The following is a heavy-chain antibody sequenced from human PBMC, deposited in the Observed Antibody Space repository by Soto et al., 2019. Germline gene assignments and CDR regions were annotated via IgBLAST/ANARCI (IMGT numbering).Heavy chain of an antibody. V-gene: IGHV4-4*07. J-gene: IGHJ4*02. D-gene: IGHD4-17*01. CDR1: GGSISGYF. CDR2: IYAGGDV. CDR3: ARDGPTTVTRFDY. Sequence: SETLSLTCTVSGGSISGYFWSWIRQPAGKGLEWIGRIYAGGDVNYNPSLKSRVTMSIDTSENQFSLKLSSVTAADTAVYFCARDGPTTVTRFDYWGQGALVTVS.